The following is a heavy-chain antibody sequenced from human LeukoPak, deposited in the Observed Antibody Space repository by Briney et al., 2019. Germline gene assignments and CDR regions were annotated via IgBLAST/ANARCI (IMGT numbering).Heavy chain of an antibody. CDR2: IIPIFGTA. Sequence: VASVKVSCKASGGTFSSYAISWVRQAPGQGLEWMGRIIPIFGTANYAQKFQGRVTITTDESTSPAYMELSSLRSEDTAVYYCARDGEVAAATYYYYYVDVWGKGTTVTVSS. J-gene: IGHJ6*03. D-gene: IGHD2-15*01. CDR1: GGTFSSYA. V-gene: IGHV1-69*05. CDR3: ARDGEVAAATYYYYYVDV.